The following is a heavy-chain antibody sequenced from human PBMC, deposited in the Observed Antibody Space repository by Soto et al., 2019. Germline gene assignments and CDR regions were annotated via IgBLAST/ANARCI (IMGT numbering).Heavy chain of an antibody. J-gene: IGHJ6*02. Sequence: ASGKVSCKAPGYTFTDYVMHCGLQSPGQGLEWMGWINPNSGGTNYAQKFQGRVTMTRDTSISTAYMELSRLRSDDTAMYYCARDLGYEPTCYYYGMAVRGQGTTVPGSS. CDR3: ARDLGYEPTCYYYGMAV. CDR1: GYTFTDYV. V-gene: IGHV1-2*02. D-gene: IGHD3-16*01. CDR2: INPNSGGT.